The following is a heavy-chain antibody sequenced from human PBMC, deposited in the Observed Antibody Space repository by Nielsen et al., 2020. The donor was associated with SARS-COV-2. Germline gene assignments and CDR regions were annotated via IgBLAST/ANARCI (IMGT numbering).Heavy chain of an antibody. Sequence: GESLKISCRASGLIFGTYGMHWVRQAPGKGLEWVAGIWYDGSNENYAESVKGRFTISRDNSNNTLFLQMDCLTADDTAVYFCARLSNFWSGYNDYWGQGTLVIVSS. J-gene: IGHJ4*02. V-gene: IGHV3-33*01. CDR1: GLIFGTYG. CDR3: ARLSNFWSGYNDY. D-gene: IGHD3-3*01. CDR2: IWYDGSNE.